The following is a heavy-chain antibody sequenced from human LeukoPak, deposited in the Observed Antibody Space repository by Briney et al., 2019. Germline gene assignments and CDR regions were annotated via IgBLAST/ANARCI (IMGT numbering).Heavy chain of an antibody. CDR1: GFTFSSYG. CDR2: IWYDGSNK. J-gene: IGHJ4*02. CDR3: AREVEYGDYGFDY. V-gene: IGHV3-33*08. D-gene: IGHD4-17*01. Sequence: GGSLRLSCAASGFTFSSYGMHWVRQAPGKGLEWVAVIWYDGSNKYYADSVKGRFTISRDNSKNTLYLQMNSLRAEDTAVYYCAREVEYGDYGFDYWDQGTLVTVSS.